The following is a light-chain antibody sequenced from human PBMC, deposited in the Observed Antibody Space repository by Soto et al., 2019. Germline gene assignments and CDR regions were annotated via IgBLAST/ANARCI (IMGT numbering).Light chain of an antibody. J-gene: IGLJ1*01. CDR2: GNS. CDR3: QYYDSSLSGYV. CDR1: SSNIGAGYD. Sequence: QSVLTQPPSVSGAPGQRVTISCTGSSSNIGAGYDVHWYQQLPGTAPKLLIYGNSNRPSGVPDRFSGSKSGTSASLAITGLQAEDEADYYCQYYDSSLSGYVFRTGTKVTVL. V-gene: IGLV1-40*01.